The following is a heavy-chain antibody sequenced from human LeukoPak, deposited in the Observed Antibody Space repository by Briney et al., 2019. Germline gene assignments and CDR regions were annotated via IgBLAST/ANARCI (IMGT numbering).Heavy chain of an antibody. CDR3: ASRLYKFVWGSDAFDI. CDR2: IYSGGST. Sequence: GGSLRLSCAASGFTVSSNYMSWVRQAPGKGLEWVSVIYSGGSTYYADSVKGRFTISRDNSKNTLYLQMNSLRAEDTAVYYYASRLYKFVWGSDAFDIWGQGTMVTVSS. J-gene: IGHJ3*02. V-gene: IGHV3-66*01. CDR1: GFTVSSNY. D-gene: IGHD3-16*01.